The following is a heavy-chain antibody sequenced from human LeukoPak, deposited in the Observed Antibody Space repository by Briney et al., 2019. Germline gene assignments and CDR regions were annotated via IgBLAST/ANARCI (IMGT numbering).Heavy chain of an antibody. CDR2: IPYDGSKK. CDR1: GFTFSTYA. CDR3: AGGDPYRGYDYPGV. V-gene: IGHV3-30*04. J-gene: IGHJ4*02. Sequence: GGSLRLSCAASGFTFSTYAMHWVRQAPGKGLEWVTIIPYDGSKKYYADSVRGRFTISRDNSKNTLYLQMNSLRLEDTALYYCAGGDPYRGYDYPGVWGQGTLVTVSS. D-gene: IGHD5-12*01.